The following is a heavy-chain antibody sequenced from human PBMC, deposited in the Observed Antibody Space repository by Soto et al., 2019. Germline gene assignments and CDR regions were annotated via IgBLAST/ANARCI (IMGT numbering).Heavy chain of an antibody. D-gene: IGHD3-9*01. V-gene: IGHV1-2*02. CDR1: GYTFIAYY. J-gene: IGHJ4*02. CDR3: ARSPDSLSLVHY. Sequence: ASVKVSCKTSGYTFIAYYIHWVRQAPGQGLEWMGWSNPSSGGAKYAQKFQGRVTLTRDTSISTAYMELTRLTSDDTAIYYCARSPDSLSLVHYWGQGTLVTVSS. CDR2: SNPSSGGA.